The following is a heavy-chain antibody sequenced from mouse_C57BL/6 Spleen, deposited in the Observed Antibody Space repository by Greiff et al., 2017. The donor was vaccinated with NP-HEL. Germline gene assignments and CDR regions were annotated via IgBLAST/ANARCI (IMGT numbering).Heavy chain of an antibody. Sequence: QVQLQQPGAELVMPGASVKLSCKASGYTFTSYWMHWVKQRPGQGLEWIGEIDPSDSYTNYNQKFKGKSKLTVDKSSSTAYMQLSSLTSEDSAVYYCARWGYDVDWYFDVWGTGTTVTVSS. CDR2: IDPSDSYT. CDR3: ARWGYDVDWYFDV. CDR1: GYTFTSYW. J-gene: IGHJ1*03. D-gene: IGHD2-2*01. V-gene: IGHV1-69*01.